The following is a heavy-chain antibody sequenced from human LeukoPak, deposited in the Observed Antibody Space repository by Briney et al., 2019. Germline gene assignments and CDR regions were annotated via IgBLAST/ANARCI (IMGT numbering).Heavy chain of an antibody. D-gene: IGHD2-2*02. CDR2: IYTSGST. CDR1: GGSISSGSYY. CDR3: ARELGYCSSTSCYSYYYYYYMDV. V-gene: IGHV4-61*02. Sequence: SETLSLTCTVSGGSISSGSYYWSWIRQPAGKGLEWIVRIYTSGSTNYNPSLKSRVTISVDTSKNQFSLKLSSVTAADTAVYYCARELGYCSSTSCYSYYYYYYMDVWGKGTTVTVSS. J-gene: IGHJ6*03.